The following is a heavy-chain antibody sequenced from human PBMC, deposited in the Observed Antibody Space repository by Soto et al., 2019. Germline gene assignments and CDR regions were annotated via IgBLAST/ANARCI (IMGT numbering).Heavy chain of an antibody. CDR1: GFTFGSYA. J-gene: IGHJ4*02. D-gene: IGHD5-18*01. CDR2: ISGRGGSS. CDR3: GKEDTAISS. V-gene: IGHV3-23*01. Sequence: EVQLLESGGGLVQPGGSLRLSCAASGFTFGSYAMSWVRQAPGKGLEWVSAISGRGGSSYYAYSVKGRFTFSRDNSKNTWYLQINSQRAEDTAVYYCGKEDTAISSWGQGSLVTVSS.